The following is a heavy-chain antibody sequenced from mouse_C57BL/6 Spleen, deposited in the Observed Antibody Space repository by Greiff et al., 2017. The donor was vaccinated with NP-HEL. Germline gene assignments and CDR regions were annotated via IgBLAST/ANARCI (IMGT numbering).Heavy chain of an antibody. CDR3: THMTTVVGGYCDV. J-gene: IGHJ1*03. V-gene: IGHV1-15*01. CDR2: IDPETGGT. Sequence: QVQLQQSGAELVRPGASVTLSCKASGYTFTDYEMHWVKQTPVHGLEWIGAIDPETGGTAYNQKFKGKAILTADKSSSTAYLELRSLTSEDSAVYYCTHMTTVVGGYCDVWGTGTTVTVSS. CDR1: GYTFTDYE. D-gene: IGHD1-1*01.